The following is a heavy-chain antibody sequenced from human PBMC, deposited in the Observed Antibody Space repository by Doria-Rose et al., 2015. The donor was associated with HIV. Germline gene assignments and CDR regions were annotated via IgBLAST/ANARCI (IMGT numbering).Heavy chain of an antibody. J-gene: IGHJ4*02. CDR1: GVSLSSPGMG. Sequence: QESGPVLVKPTETLTLTCTVSGVSLSSPGMGVSWIRQPLGKALEWLANIFSDDERSYKPSPKSRLTISRGTSKSQVVLTMTDMDPVDTATYYCARIKSSRWYHKYYFDFWGQGTLVIVSA. CDR2: IFSDDER. CDR3: ARIKSSRWYHKYYFDF. D-gene: IGHD6-13*01. V-gene: IGHV2-26*01.